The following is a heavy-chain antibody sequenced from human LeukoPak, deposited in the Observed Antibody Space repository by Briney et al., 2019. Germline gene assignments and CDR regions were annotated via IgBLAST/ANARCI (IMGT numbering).Heavy chain of an antibody. D-gene: IGHD3-9*01. V-gene: IGHV4-34*01. J-gene: IGHJ4*02. Sequence: PSETLSLTCAVYGGSFSGYYWSWIRQPPGKGLEWIGEINHSGSTNYNPSLKSRVTISVDTSKNQFSLKLSSVTAADTAVYYCERGLSGLRYLTYWGQGTLVTVSS. CDR3: ERGLSGLRYLTY. CDR1: GGSFSGYY. CDR2: INHSGST.